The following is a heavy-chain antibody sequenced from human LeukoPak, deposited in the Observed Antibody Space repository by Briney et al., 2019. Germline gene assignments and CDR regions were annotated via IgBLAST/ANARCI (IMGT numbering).Heavy chain of an antibody. CDR3: ARNGDYGRLGFDY. Sequence: SQTLSLTCAVSGGSISSGGYSWSWIRQPPGKGLEWIGEIYHSGSTNYNPSLKSRVTISVDKSKNQFSLKLSSVTAADTAVYYCARNGDYGRLGFDYWGQGTLVTVSS. CDR1: GGSISSGGYS. CDR2: IYHSGST. V-gene: IGHV4-30-2*01. J-gene: IGHJ4*02. D-gene: IGHD4-17*01.